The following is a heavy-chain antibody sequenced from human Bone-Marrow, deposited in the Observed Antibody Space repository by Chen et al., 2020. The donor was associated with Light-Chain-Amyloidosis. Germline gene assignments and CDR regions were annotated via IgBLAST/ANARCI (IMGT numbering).Heavy chain of an antibody. CDR3: AEGPYSNLGY. V-gene: IGHV1-69*01. CDR2: IIPILGTA. D-gene: IGHD4-4*01. J-gene: IGHJ4*02. CDR1: GGTFNTYA. Sequence: QVQLVQSGAEVKKPGSSVKVSCKASGGTFNTYAINRVRQAPGQGLEWMGGIIPILGTASYAQKFQGRVTITADEASSTAYMELSSLTSGDTAVYYCAEGPYSNLGYWGQGTLVTVSS.